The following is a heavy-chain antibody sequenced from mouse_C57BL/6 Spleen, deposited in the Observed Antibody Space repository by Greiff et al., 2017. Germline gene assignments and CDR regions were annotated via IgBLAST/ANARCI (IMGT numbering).Heavy chain of an antibody. CDR1: GFTFSDYY. J-gene: IGHJ2*01. CDR2: INYDGSST. D-gene: IGHD3-3*01. Sequence: EVMLVESEGGLVQPGSSMKLSCTASGFTFSDYYMAWVRQVPEKGLEWVANINYDGSSTYYLDSLKSRFIISRDNAKNILYLQMSSLKSEDTATYYCARDRGNCLDYWGQGTTLTVSS. CDR3: ARDRGNCLDY. V-gene: IGHV5-16*01.